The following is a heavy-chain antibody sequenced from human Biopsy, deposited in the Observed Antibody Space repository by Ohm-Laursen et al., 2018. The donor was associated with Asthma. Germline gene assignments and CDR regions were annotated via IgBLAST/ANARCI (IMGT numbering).Heavy chain of an antibody. CDR2: ISGNSGIT. CDR3: AKDRSGTWLGFDY. Sequence: SLRLSCTASGFTFRAHAMSWVRQAPGKGLEWVSTISGNSGITYYADSVKGRFTISRDNSQNTLYLHMDSLSAEDTAVYYCAKDRSGTWLGFDYWGQGTLVTVSS. D-gene: IGHD6-25*01. J-gene: IGHJ4*02. CDR1: GFTFRAHA. V-gene: IGHV3-23*01.